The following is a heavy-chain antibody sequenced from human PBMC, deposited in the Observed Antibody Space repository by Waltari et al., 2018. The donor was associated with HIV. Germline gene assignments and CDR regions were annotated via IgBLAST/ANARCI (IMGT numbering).Heavy chain of an antibody. D-gene: IGHD2-21*02. CDR1: GFSFRTYW. CDR2: IDKDGSRI. CDR3: ARMTSPYFIDY. V-gene: IGHV3-74*01. J-gene: IGHJ4*02. Sequence: EVQLVESGGGLVRPGLSLRLSCAASGFSFRTYWMHWVRQVPGKGPVWFARIDKDGSRISYADTVKGRFTISRDNARNILYLQMNSLRVEDTAVYYCARMTSPYFIDYWGLGTLVTVSS.